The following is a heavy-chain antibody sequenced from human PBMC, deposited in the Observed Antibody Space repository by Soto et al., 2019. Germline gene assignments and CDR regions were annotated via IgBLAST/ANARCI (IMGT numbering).Heavy chain of an antibody. D-gene: IGHD5-12*01. J-gene: IGHJ5*02. Sequence: EVQLVQSGAEVKKPGESLRISCKGSGYSFTSYWISWVRQMPGKGLEWMGRIDPSDSYTNYSPSFQGHVTISADKSISTAYLQWSSLKASETAMYYCARHQNNNGFHTITVWFDPCGQGTLVTVSS. CDR1: GYSFTSYW. CDR2: IDPSDSYT. V-gene: IGHV5-10-1*03. CDR3: ARHQNNNGFHTITVWFDP.